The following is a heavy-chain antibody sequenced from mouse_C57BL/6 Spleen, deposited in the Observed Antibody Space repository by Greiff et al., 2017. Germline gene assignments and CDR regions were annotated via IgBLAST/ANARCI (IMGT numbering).Heavy chain of an antibody. CDR1: GYSITSGYY. Sequence: DVKLQESGPGLVKPSQSLSLTCSVTGYSITSGYYWNWIRQFPGNKLEWMGYISYDGSNNYNPSLKNRISITRDTSKNQFFLKLNSVTTEDTATYYCARGTENFDYWGQGTTLTVSS. D-gene: IGHD3-3*01. V-gene: IGHV3-6*01. CDR3: ARGTENFDY. CDR2: ISYDGSN. J-gene: IGHJ2*01.